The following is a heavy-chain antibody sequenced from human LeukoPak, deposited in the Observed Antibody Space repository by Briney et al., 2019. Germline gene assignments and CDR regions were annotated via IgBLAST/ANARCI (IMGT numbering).Heavy chain of an antibody. D-gene: IGHD3-22*01. J-gene: IGHJ4*02. CDR1: GFTFSSYA. CDR3: AKEGITVIERIGYFDY. Sequence: GGSLRLSCAASGFTFSSYAMSWVRQAPGKGLEWVSAISGSGGSTYYADSVKGRFTISRDNSKNTLYLQMNSLRAEDTAVYYCAKEGITVIERIGYFDYWGQGTLVTVSS. V-gene: IGHV3-23*01. CDR2: ISGSGGST.